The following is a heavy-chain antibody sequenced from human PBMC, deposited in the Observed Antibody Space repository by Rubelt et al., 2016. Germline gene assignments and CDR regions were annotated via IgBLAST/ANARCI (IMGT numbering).Heavy chain of an antibody. Sequence: QQQLQESGPGLVNPSETLSLTCIVSGGSISGSSYYWGWIRQPPGKGLEWIASIFSSGSTSYSPSLKSLVTISVDTSKNQFSLKLKSVTAADTAVYYCARRRTVPQNWFDPWGQGTLVTVSS. V-gene: IGHV4-39*01. J-gene: IGHJ5*02. CDR3: ARRRTVPQNWFDP. CDR2: IFSSGST. CDR1: GGSISGSSYY. D-gene: IGHD4-17*01.